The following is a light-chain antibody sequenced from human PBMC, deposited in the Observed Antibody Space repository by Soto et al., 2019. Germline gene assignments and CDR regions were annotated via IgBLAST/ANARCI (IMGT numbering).Light chain of an antibody. CDR3: QQRSNWPPVIT. J-gene: IGKJ5*01. CDR2: DAS. Sequence: EIVLTQSPATLSLSPGERVTLSCRASQSFSSYLAWYQQKSGQAPRLLIYDASKRATGIPARFSGRGSGTEFTLTISSLEPEDFAVYYCQQRSNWPPVITFGQGTRLEIK. V-gene: IGKV3-11*01. CDR1: QSFSSY.